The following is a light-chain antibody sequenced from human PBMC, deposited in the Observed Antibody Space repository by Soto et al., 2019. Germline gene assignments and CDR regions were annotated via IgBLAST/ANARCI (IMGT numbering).Light chain of an antibody. CDR1: QSVSSSY. J-gene: IGKJ4*01. CDR2: ETF. V-gene: IGKV3-20*01. CDR3: QQYSSSPPRA. Sequence: EIVLTQSPGTLSLSPGERATLSCRASQSVSSSYLAWYQQRPGQAPRLLIYETFSRATGIPDRFSGSGSGTDFTLTISRLEPEDFAVYYCQQYSSSPPRAFGGGTKVEIK.